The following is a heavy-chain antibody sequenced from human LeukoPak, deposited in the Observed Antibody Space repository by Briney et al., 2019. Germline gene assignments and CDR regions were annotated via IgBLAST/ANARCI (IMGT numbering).Heavy chain of an antibody. CDR2: INPNSGGT. V-gene: IGHV1-2*02. J-gene: IGHJ4*02. CDR1: GYTFTGYY. D-gene: IGHD4-23*01. CDR3: ARLPTVVTPSDY. Sequence: ASVKVSCKASGYTFTGYYMHWVRQAPGQGLEWMGWINPNSGGTNYAQKFQGRVTMTRDTSISTAHMELSRLRSDDTAVYYCARLPTVVTPSDYWGQGTLVTVSS.